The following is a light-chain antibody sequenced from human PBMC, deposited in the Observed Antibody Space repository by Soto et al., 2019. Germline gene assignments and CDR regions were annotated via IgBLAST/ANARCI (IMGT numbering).Light chain of an antibody. V-gene: IGKV3-20*01. CDR1: QSVSSSY. Sequence: EIVLTQSPGTLSLSPGERATLSCRASQSVSSSYLAWYQQKPGQAPRLLIYGASSRATGIPDRFSGSGSGTDFTLTTSRLEPEEFAVYYCQQYGSSPTFGGGTKVESK. CDR2: GAS. CDR3: QQYGSSPT. J-gene: IGKJ4*01.